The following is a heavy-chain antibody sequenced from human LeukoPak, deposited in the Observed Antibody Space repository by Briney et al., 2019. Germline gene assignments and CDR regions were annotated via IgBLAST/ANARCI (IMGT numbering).Heavy chain of an antibody. CDR1: GGTFSSYA. V-gene: IGHV1-69*01. CDR2: IIPIFGTA. Sequence: GSTVKVSCKASGGTFSSYAISWVRQAPGQGLEWMGGIIPIFGTANYAQKFQGRVTITADESTSTAYMELSSLRSEDTAVYYCATLYYYDSSGYYRNWGQGTLVTVSS. J-gene: IGHJ4*02. D-gene: IGHD3-22*01. CDR3: ATLYYYDSSGYYRN.